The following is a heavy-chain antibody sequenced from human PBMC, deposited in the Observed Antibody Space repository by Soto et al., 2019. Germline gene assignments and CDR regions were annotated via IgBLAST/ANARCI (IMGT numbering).Heavy chain of an antibody. CDR1: GGSFSGYY. CDR3: ARVGKRWSSGWKFAY. D-gene: IGHD6-19*01. CDR2: INHSGST. J-gene: IGHJ4*02. Sequence: SETLSLTCAVYGGSFSGYYWSWIRQPPGKGLEWIGEINHSGSTNYNPSLKSRVTISVDTSKNQFSLKLCSVTAADTAVYYCARVGKRWSSGWKFAYWGQGTLVTVSS. V-gene: IGHV4-34*01.